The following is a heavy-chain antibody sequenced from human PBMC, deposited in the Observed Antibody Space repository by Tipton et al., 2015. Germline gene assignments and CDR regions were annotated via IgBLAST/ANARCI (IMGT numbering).Heavy chain of an antibody. CDR2: IYYSGST. V-gene: IGHV4-30-2*03. CDR3: ARHEVGVIGVDV. J-gene: IGHJ6*02. CDR1: GFNFSAYT. Sequence: LRLSCAASGFNFSAYTMNWVRQAPGKGLEWIGTIYYSGSTYYNSSLKSRVTISVDTSKNKFSLKLKSVTAADTALYYCARHEVGVIGVDVWGQGTTVIVSS.